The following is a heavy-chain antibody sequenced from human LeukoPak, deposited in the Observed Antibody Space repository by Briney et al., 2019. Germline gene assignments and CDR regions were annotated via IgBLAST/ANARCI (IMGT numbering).Heavy chain of an antibody. V-gene: IGHV3-21*01. J-gene: IGHJ4*02. CDR1: GFTFSSYS. CDR2: VGSSSSYI. Sequence: GGSLRLSCAASGFTFSSYSLSWVRQAPGKGLEWVSSVGSSSSYIYYADSVRGRFTISRDNAKNSLYLQMNGLRAEDTAVYYCARGWSSYYFDYWGQGTLVTVSS. D-gene: IGHD2-15*01. CDR3: ARGWSSYYFDY.